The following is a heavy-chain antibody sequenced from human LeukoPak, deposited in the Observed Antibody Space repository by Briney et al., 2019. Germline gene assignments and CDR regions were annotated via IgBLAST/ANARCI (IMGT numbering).Heavy chain of an antibody. CDR1: GFTFSSSA. D-gene: IGHD6-19*01. J-gene: IGHJ4*02. Sequence: GSLRLSCAASGFTFSSSAMHWVRQAPDKGLEWVAVISYDGSNKYYADSVKGRFTISRDNSKNTLYLQMNSLRAEDTAVYYCAKDQRPWSSGWYDFDYWGQGTLVTVSS. CDR2: ISYDGSNK. V-gene: IGHV3-30*04. CDR3: AKDQRPWSSGWYDFDY.